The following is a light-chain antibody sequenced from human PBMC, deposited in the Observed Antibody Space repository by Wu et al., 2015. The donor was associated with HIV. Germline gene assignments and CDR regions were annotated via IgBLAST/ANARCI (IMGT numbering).Light chain of an antibody. CDR1: QGIDFY. J-gene: IGKJ1*01. Sequence: DIQLTQSPSFLSASVGDRVTITCRVSQGIDFYLAWYQQKSGEAPQLLVYAASTLQSGVPSRFSGSGSGTEFTPTISSLQPEDFATYYCQQHKTYPRTFGQGTRVDIE. V-gene: IGKV1-9*01. CDR3: QQHKTYPRT. CDR2: AAS.